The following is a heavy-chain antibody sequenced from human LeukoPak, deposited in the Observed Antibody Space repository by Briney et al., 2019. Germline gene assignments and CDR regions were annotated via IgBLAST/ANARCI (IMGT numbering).Heavy chain of an antibody. Sequence: SVKVSCKASGGTFSSYAISWVRQAPGQGLEWMGRIIPILGIANYAQKFQGRVTITGDKSASTAYMELSSLRSEDTAVYYCARDRRSTTVVTNFYYWGQGTLVTVSS. CDR2: IIPILGIA. J-gene: IGHJ4*02. D-gene: IGHD4-17*01. CDR3: ARDRRSTTVVTNFYY. CDR1: GGTFSSYA. V-gene: IGHV1-69*04.